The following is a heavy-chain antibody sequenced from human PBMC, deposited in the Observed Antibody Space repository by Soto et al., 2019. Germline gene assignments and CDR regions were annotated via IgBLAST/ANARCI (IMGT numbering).Heavy chain of an antibody. D-gene: IGHD3-10*01. Sequence: GGSLRLSCAASGFTFSSYGMHWVRQAPGKGLEWVARISSDGSNKYYADSVKGRFTISRDNSKNTLYLQMNSLRGEDTAVHYCAKGPKFYRGFGESLFDYWGQGTLVTVSS. CDR1: GFTFSSYG. CDR2: ISSDGSNK. V-gene: IGHV3-30*18. CDR3: AKGPKFYRGFGESLFDY. J-gene: IGHJ4*02.